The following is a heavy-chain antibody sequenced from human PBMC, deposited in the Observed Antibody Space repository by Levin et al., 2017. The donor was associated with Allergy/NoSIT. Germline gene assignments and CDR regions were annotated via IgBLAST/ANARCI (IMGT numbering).Heavy chain of an antibody. CDR3: AKSALTVVPAAISWFDP. V-gene: IGHV3-23*01. CDR1: GFTFSSYA. Sequence: GGSLRLSCAASGFTFSSYAMSWVRQAPGKGLEWVSAISGSGGSTYYADSVKGRFTISRDNSKNTLYLQMNSLRAEDTAVYYCAKSALTVVPAAISWFDPWGQGTLVTVSS. D-gene: IGHD2-2*01. CDR2: ISGSGGST. J-gene: IGHJ5*02.